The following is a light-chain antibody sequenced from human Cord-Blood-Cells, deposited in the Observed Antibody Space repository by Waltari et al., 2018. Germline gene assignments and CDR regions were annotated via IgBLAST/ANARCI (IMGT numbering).Light chain of an antibody. Sequence: QSPLPQPASASGSPGQSITLSCTGTISNVGDYYYLTWYQQHPGKAPKLMIYEVSNRPAGISKRFSGSKSGNTASLTISGLQAEDEADYYCSSYTSSSTVVFGGGTKLTVL. CDR1: ISNVGDYYY. CDR2: EVS. V-gene: IGLV2-14*01. J-gene: IGLJ2*01. CDR3: SSYTSSSTVV.